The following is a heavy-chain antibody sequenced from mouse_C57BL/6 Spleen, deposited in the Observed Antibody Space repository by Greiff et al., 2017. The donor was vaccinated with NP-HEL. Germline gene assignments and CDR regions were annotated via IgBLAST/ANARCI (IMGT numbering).Heavy chain of an antibody. CDR2: INPSSGYT. V-gene: IGHV1-4*01. Sequence: QVQLQQSGAELARPGASVKMSCKASGYTFTSYTMHWVKQRPGQGLEWIGYINPSSGYTKYNQKFKDKATLTADKSSSTAYMQLSSLTSEDSAVYYCARSGSNFAMYYWGQGTSVTVSS. CDR1: GYTFTSYT. J-gene: IGHJ4*01. D-gene: IGHD3-1*01. CDR3: ARSGSNFAMYY.